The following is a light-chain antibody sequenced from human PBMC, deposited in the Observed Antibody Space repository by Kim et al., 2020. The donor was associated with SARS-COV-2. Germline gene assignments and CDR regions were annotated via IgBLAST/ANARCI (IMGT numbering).Light chain of an antibody. CDR1: SGHSSYA. V-gene: IGLV4-69*01. J-gene: IGLJ3*02. Sequence: ASVKLACTRSSGHSSYATSWHQQQAEKGPRYLMKLNSGGSHSKGDGIPDRFSGSSSGAERYLTISSLQSEDEDDYYCQTWGAGTGVFGGGTKLTVL. CDR2: LNSGGSH. CDR3: QTWGAGTGV.